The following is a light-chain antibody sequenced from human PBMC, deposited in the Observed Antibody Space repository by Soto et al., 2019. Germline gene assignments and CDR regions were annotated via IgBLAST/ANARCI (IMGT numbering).Light chain of an antibody. Sequence: QSVLTQPPSVSGAPGQRVTISCTGGSSNIWAGYDVHWYQQLPGTAPKLLIYGNSNRPSGVPDRFSGSKSGTSASLAITGLQAEDEADYYCQSYDSSLSGYVVFGGGTKLTVL. V-gene: IGLV1-40*01. J-gene: IGLJ2*01. CDR1: SSNIWAGYD. CDR2: GNS. CDR3: QSYDSSLSGYVV.